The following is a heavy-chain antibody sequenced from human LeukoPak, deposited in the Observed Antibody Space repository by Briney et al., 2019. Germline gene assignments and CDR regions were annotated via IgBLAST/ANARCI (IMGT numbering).Heavy chain of an antibody. D-gene: IGHD3-16*01. J-gene: IGHJ4*02. V-gene: IGHV1-46*01. CDR3: ASPGEKDYYFDY. CDR2: INPSGGST. Sequence: GASVKVSCKASGYTFTSYYMHWVRQAPGQGLEWMGIINPSGGSTNYAQKFQGRVTMTRDTSTSTVYMELSSLRSEDTAVYYCASPGEKDYYFDYWGQGTLVTVSS. CDR1: GYTFTSYY.